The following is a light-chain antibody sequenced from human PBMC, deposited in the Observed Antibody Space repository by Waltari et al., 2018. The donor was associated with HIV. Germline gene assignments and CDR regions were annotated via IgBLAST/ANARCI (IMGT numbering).Light chain of an antibody. V-gene: IGLV3-10*01. CDR3: YSTDSSDWV. J-gene: IGLJ3*02. CDR2: EDS. Sequence: SYELTQPPSVSVSPGQTARITCSGDALPKKYAYWYQRKSGQAPVLVIYEDSKRPPGIPECVSGSRPSTMATLTISGAQVEDEADYYCYSTDSSDWVFGGGTKLTVL. CDR1: ALPKKY.